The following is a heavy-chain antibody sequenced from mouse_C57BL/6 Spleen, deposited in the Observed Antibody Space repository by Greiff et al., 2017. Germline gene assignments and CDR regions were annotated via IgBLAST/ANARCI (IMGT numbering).Heavy chain of an antibody. V-gene: IGHV3-6*01. CDR3: ASGELCWFDY. J-gene: IGHJ2*01. CDR1: GYSITSGYY. CDR2: ISYDGSN. Sequence: EVKLMESGPGLVKPSQSLSLTCSVTGYSITSGYYWNWIRQSPGNKLEWMGYISYDGSNNYNPSLKNRTSITRDTSKNQFFLKLNSVTTEDTATYYCASGELCWFDYWGQGTTLTVSS.